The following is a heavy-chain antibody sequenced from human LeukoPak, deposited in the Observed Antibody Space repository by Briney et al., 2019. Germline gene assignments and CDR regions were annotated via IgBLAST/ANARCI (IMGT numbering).Heavy chain of an antibody. V-gene: IGHV4-61*01. CDR3: AREDSSSWYNYFDY. CDR1: GASIISSSYY. Sequence: PSETLSLTCTVSGASIISSSYYWGWIRQTPGKGLEWIGYIYYSGSTNYNPSLKSRVTISVDTSKNQFSLKLSSVTAADTAVYYCAREDSSSWYNYFDYWGQGTLVTVSS. J-gene: IGHJ4*02. D-gene: IGHD6-13*01. CDR2: IYYSGST.